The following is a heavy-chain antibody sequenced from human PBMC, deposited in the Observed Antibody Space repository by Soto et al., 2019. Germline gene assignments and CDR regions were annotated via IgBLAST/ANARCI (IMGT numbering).Heavy chain of an antibody. CDR1: GYTLTELS. V-gene: IGHV1-24*01. D-gene: IGHD2-2*01. Sequence: GASVKVSCKVSGYTLTELSMHWVRQAPGKGLEWMGGFDPEDGETIYAQKFQGRVTMTEDTSTDTAYMELSSLRSEDTAVYYCATAPLGGVVVPAAEPDAFDIFGQGTMVTVSS. J-gene: IGHJ3*02. CDR3: ATAPLGGVVVPAAEPDAFDI. CDR2: FDPEDGET.